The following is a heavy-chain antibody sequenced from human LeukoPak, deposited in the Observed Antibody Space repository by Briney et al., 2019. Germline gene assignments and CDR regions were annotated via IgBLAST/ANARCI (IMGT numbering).Heavy chain of an antibody. D-gene: IGHD6-13*01. CDR1: GGSINSYY. Sequence: PSETLSLTCSVSGGSINSYYWSWIRQPPGQGLEWIGYIYFTGTTNYSPSLKSRVTISVDTSKNQFSLRLNSVAAADTAVYYCARGVAAEAPFDYWGQGALVTVSS. CDR3: ARGVAAEAPFDY. V-gene: IGHV4-59*01. CDR2: IYFTGTT. J-gene: IGHJ4*02.